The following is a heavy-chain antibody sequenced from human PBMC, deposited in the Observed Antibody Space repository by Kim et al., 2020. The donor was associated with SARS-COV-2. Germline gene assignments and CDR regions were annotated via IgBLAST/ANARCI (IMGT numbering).Heavy chain of an antibody. J-gene: IGHJ5*02. Sequence: ASVKVSCKVSGYTLIELSMHWVRQAPGKGLEWMGGFDTEDGETIYAQKFQGRVTMNEDTSTDTAYMELSSLRAEDTAVYYWATTPSLARADWFDPWGQGTLVTVSS. CDR2: FDTEDGET. CDR3: ATTPSLARADWFDP. V-gene: IGHV1-24*01. D-gene: IGHD2-15*01. CDR1: GYTLIELS.